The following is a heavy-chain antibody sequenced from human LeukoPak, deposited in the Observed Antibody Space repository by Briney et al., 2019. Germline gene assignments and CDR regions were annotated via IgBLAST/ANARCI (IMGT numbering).Heavy chain of an antibody. CDR3: SKKGQSEDYGKPG. Sequence: GGSLRLSCAASGFTFSIYAMSWVRQAPGKGLECVSSISRSGGSTYYADSVKGRFTISRDNSKNTLYLQMSSLRADDTAVYYCSKKGQSEDYGKPGWGQGTLVTVSS. J-gene: IGHJ4*02. CDR2: ISRSGGST. D-gene: IGHD4-17*01. CDR1: GFTFSIYA. V-gene: IGHV3-23*01.